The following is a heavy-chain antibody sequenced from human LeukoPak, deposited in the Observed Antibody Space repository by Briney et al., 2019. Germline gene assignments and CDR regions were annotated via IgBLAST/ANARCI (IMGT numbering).Heavy chain of an antibody. CDR1: GYTFTGYY. D-gene: IGHD2-15*01. J-gene: IGHJ6*02. CDR3: ASAAEDTLYYYYGMDV. CDR2: INPNSGGT. V-gene: IGHV1-2*02. Sequence: ASVTVSCKASGYTFTGYYMHWVRQAPGQGLEWMGWINPNSGGTNYAQKFQGRVTMTRDTSISTAYMELSRLSSDDTAVYYCASAAEDTLYYYYGMDVWGQGTTVTVSS.